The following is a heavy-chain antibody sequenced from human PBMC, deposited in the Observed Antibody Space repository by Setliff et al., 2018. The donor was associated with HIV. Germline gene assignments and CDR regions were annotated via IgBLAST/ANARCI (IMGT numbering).Heavy chain of an antibody. D-gene: IGHD6-13*01. Sequence: SETLSLTCSVSGGSLISGGYYWSWIRQHPGKGLEWIGYIYYTGSTYYNPSLKSRVTISVDTSENQFSLKLSSVTAADTAVYYCARELRQQLTLNWLDPWGQGTLVTVSS. J-gene: IGHJ5*02. V-gene: IGHV4-31*03. CDR1: GGSLISGGYY. CDR3: ARELRQQLTLNWLDP. CDR2: IYYTGST.